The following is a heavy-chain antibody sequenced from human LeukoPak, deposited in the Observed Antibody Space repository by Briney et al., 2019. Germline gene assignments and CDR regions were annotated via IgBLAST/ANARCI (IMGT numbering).Heavy chain of an antibody. CDR1: GFTFSSYG. CDR2: IRYDGSNK. Sequence: PGGSLRLSCAASGFTFSSYGMHWVRQAPGKGLEWVAFIRYDGSNKYYADSVKGRFTISRDNSKNTLYLQMNSLRAEDTAVYYCARIVSSGWYRIDYWGQGALVTVSS. CDR3: ARIVSSGWYRIDY. J-gene: IGHJ4*02. D-gene: IGHD6-19*01. V-gene: IGHV3-30*02.